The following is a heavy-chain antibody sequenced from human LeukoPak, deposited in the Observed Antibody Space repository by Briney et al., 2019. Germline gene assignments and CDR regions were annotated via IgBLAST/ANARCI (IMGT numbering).Heavy chain of an antibody. CDR2: MNPNSGNT. J-gene: IGHJ5*02. V-gene: IGHV1-8*01. Sequence: GASVKVSCKASGYTFTSYDINWVRQATGQGLEWMGWMNPNSGNTGYAQKFQGRVTMTRNASISTAYMELSSLRSEDTAVYYCARNLMAYSSSWENWFDPWGQGTLVTVSS. CDR1: GYTFTSYD. CDR3: ARNLMAYSSSWENWFDP. D-gene: IGHD6-13*01.